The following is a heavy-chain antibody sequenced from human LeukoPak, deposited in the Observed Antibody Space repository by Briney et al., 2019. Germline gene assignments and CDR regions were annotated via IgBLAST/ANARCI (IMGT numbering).Heavy chain of an antibody. CDR1: GGSISSYY. D-gene: IGHD6-19*01. CDR3: ARDLRYSSAWYDWYFDL. Sequence: SETLSLTCTVSGGSISSYYWSWIRQPPGKGLEWIGNIYDRGSTKYNPSLKSRVTISVDTSKNQFSLKLSSVTAADTAVYYCARDLRYSSAWYDWYFDLWGRGTLVTVSS. CDR2: IYDRGST. V-gene: IGHV4-59*01. J-gene: IGHJ2*01.